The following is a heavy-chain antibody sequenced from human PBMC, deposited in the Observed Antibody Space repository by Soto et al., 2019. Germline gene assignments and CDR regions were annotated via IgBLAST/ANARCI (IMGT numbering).Heavy chain of an antibody. CDR2: ISSSGSTI. J-gene: IGHJ3*02. CDR3: ARLYSSGWIDAFDI. V-gene: IGHV3-21*01. Sequence: EVQLVESGGGLVKPGGSLRLSCAASGFTFSSYSMNWVRQAPGKGLEWVSSISSSGSTIYYADSVKGRFTISRDNAKNSLYLQMNSLRAEDTAVYYCARLYSSGWIDAFDIWGQGTMVTVSS. CDR1: GFTFSSYS. D-gene: IGHD6-19*01.